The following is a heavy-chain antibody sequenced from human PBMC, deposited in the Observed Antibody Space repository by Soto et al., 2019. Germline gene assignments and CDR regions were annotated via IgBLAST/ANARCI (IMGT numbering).Heavy chain of an antibody. J-gene: IGHJ4*02. CDR3: ARGPTRGYSHRPPLAY. D-gene: IGHD5-18*01. CDR1: GGTFSSYA. CDR2: IIPIFGTA. Sequence: GVSVKVSCKASGGTFSSYAISWVRQAPGQGLEWMGGIIPIFGTANYAQKFQGRVTITADESTSTAYMELSSLRSEDTAVYYCARGPTRGYSHRPPLAYWGQGTLVTVSS. V-gene: IGHV1-69*13.